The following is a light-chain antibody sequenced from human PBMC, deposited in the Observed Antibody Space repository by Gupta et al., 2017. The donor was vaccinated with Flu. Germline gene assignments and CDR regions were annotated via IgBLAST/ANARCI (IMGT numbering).Light chain of an antibody. CDR1: SNDVGGSNR. Sequence: QSAPTQPRSVSGSPGQSVTISCTGSSNDVGGSNRVSWYQQRPGKAPKLILYDVTERPSGVPDRFSGSKSGNTASLTISGLQADDEADYYCFSHAGRVTWVFGTGTTVTVL. J-gene: IGLJ1*01. CDR3: FSHAGRVTWV. V-gene: IGLV2-11*01. CDR2: DVT.